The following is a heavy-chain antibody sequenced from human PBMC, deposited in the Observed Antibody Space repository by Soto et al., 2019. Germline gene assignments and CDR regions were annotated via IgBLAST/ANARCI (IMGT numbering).Heavy chain of an antibody. CDR3: VRWGYNYGIDY. J-gene: IGHJ4*02. V-gene: IGHV3-7*01. CDR1: GFTFNSHY. Sequence: PGGSLRLSCGASGFTFNSHYMGWVRQAPGKGPEWVANINPDGSDKNYVDSLKGRFTISRDNAKNSLYLQINSLRAEDTAVYYCVRWGYNYGIDYWGQGTPVTVSS. CDR2: INPDGSDK. D-gene: IGHD5-12*01.